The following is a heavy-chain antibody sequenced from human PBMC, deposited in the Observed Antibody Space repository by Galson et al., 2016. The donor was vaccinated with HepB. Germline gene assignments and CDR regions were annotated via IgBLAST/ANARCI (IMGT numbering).Heavy chain of an antibody. Sequence: SETLSLTCSVSGGSISSYYWSWIRQPPGKGLEWIGYMYYRASTNYNPSLKSRVTMSVDTSKNQFSLNLTSVTAADTAVYYCAREVGQYSGYSHYYCYYMDVWGRGTTVTVSS. CDR3: AREVGQYSGYSHYYCYYMDV. D-gene: IGHD5-12*01. CDR1: GGSISSYY. J-gene: IGHJ6*03. CDR2: MYYRAST. V-gene: IGHV4-59*01.